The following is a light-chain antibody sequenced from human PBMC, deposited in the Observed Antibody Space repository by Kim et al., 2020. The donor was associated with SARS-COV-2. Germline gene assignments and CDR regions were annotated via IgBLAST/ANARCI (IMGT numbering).Light chain of an antibody. J-gene: IGLJ2*01. Sequence: GQSVTISCTGTSRDVGAYNFISWYLQHPGKAPKLVIYEVSKRPSGVPDRFSGSKSGNTASLTVSGLQAEDEADYYCSSYAGSNNVIFGGGTQLTV. V-gene: IGLV2-8*01. CDR2: EVS. CDR1: SRDVGAYNF. CDR3: SSYAGSNNVI.